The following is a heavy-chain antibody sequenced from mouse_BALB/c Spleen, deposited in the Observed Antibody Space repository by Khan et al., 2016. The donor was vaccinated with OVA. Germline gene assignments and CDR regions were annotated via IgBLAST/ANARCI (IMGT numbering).Heavy chain of an antibody. Sequence: QVQLKQSGAELAKPGASVKMSCKASGYTFINYWILWVKQRPGQGLEWIGYINPTSGYTDYNEKFKDKATLSADKSSSTAYMQLSRLTSEDSAVYYCTRDRIDYWGQGTTLTVAS. CDR1: GYTFINYW. CDR2: INPTSGYT. V-gene: IGHV1-7*01. CDR3: TRDRIDY. J-gene: IGHJ2*01.